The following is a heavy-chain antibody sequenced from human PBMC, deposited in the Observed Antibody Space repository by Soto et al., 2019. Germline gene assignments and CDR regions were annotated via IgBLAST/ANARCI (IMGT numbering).Heavy chain of an antibody. CDR3: ARWGYGIDSFDP. V-gene: IGHV4-34*01. J-gene: IGHJ5*02. Sequence: QVQLQQWGAGLLKPSETLSLTCAVYGGSFSGYYWSWIRQPPGKGLEWIGEINHSGSTNYNPSLKSRVTISVDTSKNQFSLKLSSVTAADTAVYYGARWGYGIDSFDPWGQGTLVTVSS. CDR1: GGSFSGYY. CDR2: INHSGST. D-gene: IGHD5-18*01.